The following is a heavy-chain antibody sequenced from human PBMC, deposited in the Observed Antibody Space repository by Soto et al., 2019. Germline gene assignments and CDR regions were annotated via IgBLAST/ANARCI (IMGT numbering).Heavy chain of an antibody. J-gene: IGHJ1*01. D-gene: IGHD6-19*01. Sequence: QVQLGQSGAEVKRPGASVKVSCKAPGYTFTSYGITWVRQAPGQGLEWMGWISAYNGNTNYAQKLQGRVTMTTDTSTSTAYIELRSMRSDDTAVDYCARDQSSGTEYFQHWGQGTLVTVSS. CDR2: ISAYNGNT. V-gene: IGHV1-18*01. CDR3: ARDQSSGTEYFQH. CDR1: GYTFTSYG.